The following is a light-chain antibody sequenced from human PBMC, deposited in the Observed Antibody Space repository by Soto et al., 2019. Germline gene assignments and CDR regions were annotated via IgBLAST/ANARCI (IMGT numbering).Light chain of an antibody. CDR2: KAS. CDR1: QSISNW. V-gene: IGKV1-5*03. CDR3: QHYNSYSEA. Sequence: DIQMTQSPSTLSASLGDRVTIACRASQSISNWLAWYQQKPGEAPKLLIYKASTLKSGVPSRFSGSGSGTEFTLTISSLQPDDFATYYCQHYNSYSEAFGQGTKVDIK. J-gene: IGKJ1*01.